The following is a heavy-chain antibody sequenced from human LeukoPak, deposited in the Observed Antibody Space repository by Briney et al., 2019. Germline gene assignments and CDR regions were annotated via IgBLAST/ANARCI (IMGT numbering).Heavy chain of an antibody. CDR2: IYHSGGT. Sequence: SETLSLTCAVSRYPISSGYYWGWIRQTPGKGLEWIGSIYHSGGTYYNPSLKSRVTISVDTSKNQFSLKLSSVTAADTAVYYCAGRALGDGGDYWGQGTLVTVSS. J-gene: IGHJ4*02. V-gene: IGHV4-38-2*01. D-gene: IGHD3-10*01. CDR1: RYPISSGYY. CDR3: AGRALGDGGDY.